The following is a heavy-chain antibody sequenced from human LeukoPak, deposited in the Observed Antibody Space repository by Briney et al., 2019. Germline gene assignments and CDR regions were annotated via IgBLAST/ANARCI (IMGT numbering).Heavy chain of an antibody. Sequence: SETLSLTCTVSGDSIRSGNYKWSWIRQPAGKGLEWIGRIQTSGSTNYNPSLKTRVSISVDTSKNQFSLKLTSVTAADTAVYYCARGVVGATALGYWGQGTLVTVSS. CDR2: IQTSGST. CDR3: ARGVVGATALGY. D-gene: IGHD1-26*01. V-gene: IGHV4-61*02. CDR1: GDSIRSGNYK. J-gene: IGHJ4*02.